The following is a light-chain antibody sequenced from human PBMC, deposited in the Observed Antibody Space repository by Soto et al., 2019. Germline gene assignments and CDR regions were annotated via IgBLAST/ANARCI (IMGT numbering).Light chain of an antibody. Sequence: EIVLTQSPGTLSLSPGERATLSCRASQSVSSSYLAWYQQKPGQAPRLLIYGASSRATGIPDRFSGSGSGTDFTLTISRLEPEDFAVYYCQQYGSSPITSGGGTKVEIE. CDR1: QSVSSSY. V-gene: IGKV3-20*01. CDR2: GAS. J-gene: IGKJ4*01. CDR3: QQYGSSPIT.